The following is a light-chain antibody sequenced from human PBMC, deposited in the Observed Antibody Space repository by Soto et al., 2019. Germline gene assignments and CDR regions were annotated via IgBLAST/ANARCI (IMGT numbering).Light chain of an antibody. V-gene: IGKV3-20*01. CDR3: QQYGSSPHT. CDR1: QSVSSSY. Sequence: EIVLTQSPGTLSLSPGERATLSCRASQSVSSSYLAWYQQKPGQAPRLLIYGASSRATSIPDRFSGSGSGTDFTLTISRLEPEDCAVYYCQQYGSSPHTFGQGTKLEIK. CDR2: GAS. J-gene: IGKJ2*01.